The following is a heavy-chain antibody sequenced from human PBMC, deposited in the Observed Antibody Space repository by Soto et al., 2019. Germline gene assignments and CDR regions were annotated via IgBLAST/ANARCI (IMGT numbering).Heavy chain of an antibody. Sequence: QVQLVQSGAEVKKPGASVKVSCKASGYIFTSHGITWVRQAPGQGLEWMGWISANNGNVNYAPKIQGRLTMATDTSTNTAYMELRSLGSDDTAVYYCARAYRYSWRFSYYYMDVWGKGTTVTVSS. J-gene: IGHJ6*03. V-gene: IGHV1-18*01. D-gene: IGHD1-20*01. CDR1: GYIFTSHG. CDR2: ISANNGNV. CDR3: ARAYRYSWRFSYYYMDV.